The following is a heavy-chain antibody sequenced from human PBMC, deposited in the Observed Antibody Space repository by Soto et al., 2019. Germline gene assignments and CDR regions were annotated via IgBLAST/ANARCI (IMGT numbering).Heavy chain of an antibody. CDR3: TKESIWGGLNSGSGDAMDV. V-gene: IGHV3-9*01. Sequence: EMQLVESGGALVQPGRSLRLSCVASGFTFDDYAMHWVRQAPGKGLQWVSSISWNSGDIGYADSVKGRFTISRDNAKXPLXLQMTSLKSEDTALYYCTKESIWGGLNSGSGDAMDVWGQGPRSPSP. CDR1: GFTFDDYA. D-gene: IGHD3-10*01. CDR2: ISWNSGDI. J-gene: IGHJ6*02.